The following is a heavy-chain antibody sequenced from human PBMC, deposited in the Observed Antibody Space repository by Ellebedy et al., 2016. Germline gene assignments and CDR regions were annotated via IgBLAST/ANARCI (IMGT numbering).Heavy chain of an antibody. D-gene: IGHD3-10*01. Sequence: GESLKISXAASGFAFSSYSMSWVRQAPGKGLECVSTISGTGGNTYYADSVKGRLTISRDNSKDTLYLQMNSLRAEDTAVYYCVRGTDYWGQGTLVTVSS. CDR1: GFAFSSYS. V-gene: IGHV3-23*01. CDR3: VRGTDY. J-gene: IGHJ4*02. CDR2: ISGTGGNT.